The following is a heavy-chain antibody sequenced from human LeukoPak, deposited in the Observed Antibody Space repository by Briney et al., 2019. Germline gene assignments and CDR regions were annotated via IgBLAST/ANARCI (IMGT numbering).Heavy chain of an antibody. V-gene: IGHV4-34*01. D-gene: IGHD6-13*01. CDR1: GGSFSGYY. CDR3: ARGRSSWPHYYYYMDV. Sequence: SETLSLTCAVYGGSFSGYYWSWIRQPPGKGLEWIGEINHSGSTNYNPSLKSRVTISVDTSKNQFSLKLSSVTAADTAVYYCARGRSSWPHYYYYMDVWGKGTTVTVSS. J-gene: IGHJ6*03. CDR2: INHSGST.